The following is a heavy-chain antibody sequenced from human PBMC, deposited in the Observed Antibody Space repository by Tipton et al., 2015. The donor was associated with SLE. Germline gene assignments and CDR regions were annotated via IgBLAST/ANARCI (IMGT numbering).Heavy chain of an antibody. J-gene: IGHJ4*02. V-gene: IGHV4-31*03. CDR1: GASISSGGYY. Sequence: TLSLTCTVSGASISSGGYYWSWIRQHPGKGLEWIGYIYYSGSTYYNPSLKSRVTISVDRSKNQFSLKLSSVTAEDTAVYYCARGPHLNWVSYFDYWGQGTLVTVSS. CDR2: IYYSGST. CDR3: ARGPHLNWVSYFDY. D-gene: IGHD7-27*01.